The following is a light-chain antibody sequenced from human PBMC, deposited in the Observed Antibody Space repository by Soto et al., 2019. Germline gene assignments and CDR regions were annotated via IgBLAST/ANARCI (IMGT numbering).Light chain of an antibody. Sequence: EIVMTQSPATLSVSPGERATLSCRASQSVSSNLAWYQQKPGQAPRLLIYGASTRATGLPARISGSGSGTEFTLTISSLQPEDSAVYYCQQYNEWPLSFGGGTKVEIK. V-gene: IGKV3-15*01. CDR3: QQYNEWPLS. J-gene: IGKJ4*01. CDR2: GAS. CDR1: QSVSSN.